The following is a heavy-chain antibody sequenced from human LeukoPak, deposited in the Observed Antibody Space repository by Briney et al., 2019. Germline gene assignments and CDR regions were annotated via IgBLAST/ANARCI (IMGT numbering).Heavy chain of an antibody. CDR3: ARLIYYGSGRTYFFDS. D-gene: IGHD3-10*01. Sequence: GESLKISCKGSGYSFSTFWLGWVRQTPETGLEWMGNIYPSDSETKYKPSFQGQVTISVDKSINTAYLRLSSLKASDTAVYYCARLIYYGSGRTYFFDSWGQGTLVTVSS. CDR1: GYSFSTFW. V-gene: IGHV5-51*01. CDR2: IYPSDSET. J-gene: IGHJ4*02.